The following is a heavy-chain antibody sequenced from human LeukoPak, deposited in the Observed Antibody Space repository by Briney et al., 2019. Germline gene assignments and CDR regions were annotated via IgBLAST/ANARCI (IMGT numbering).Heavy chain of an antibody. CDR1: GGSFSGYY. D-gene: IGHD3-22*01. V-gene: IGHV4-34*01. J-gene: IGHJ6*02. CDR3: ARTYYYDSSSYSYGMDV. Sequence: SETLSFTCAVYGGSFSGYYWSWIRQPPGKGLEWIGEINHSGSTNYNPSLKSRGTISVDTSKNQFSLKLSSVTAADTAVYYCARTYYYDSSSYSYGMDVWGQGTTVTVSS. CDR2: INHSGST.